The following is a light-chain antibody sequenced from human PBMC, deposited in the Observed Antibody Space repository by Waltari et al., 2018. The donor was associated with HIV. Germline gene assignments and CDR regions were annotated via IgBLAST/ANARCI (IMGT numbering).Light chain of an antibody. CDR2: EVS. V-gene: IGLV2-14*01. J-gene: IGLJ3*02. Sequence: QSALTQPASVSGSPGPSITISCTGPSNDVGGYNSVSWYQHPPGEAPRLMIYEVSNRPSGISNRFSGSKSGNTASLTISGLQAEDEADYFCSSSTNSSPVVFGGGTKLTVL. CDR3: SSSTNSSPVV. CDR1: SNDVGGYNS.